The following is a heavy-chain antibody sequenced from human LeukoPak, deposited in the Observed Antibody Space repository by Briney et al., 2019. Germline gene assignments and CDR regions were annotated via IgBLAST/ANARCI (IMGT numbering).Heavy chain of an antibody. CDR1: GFSVSSNY. CDR2: VYSGGST. Sequence: GGFLRLSCAVSGFSVSSNYMSWVRQAPGEGREWGSVVYSGGSTYYADSVKGRFTISRDNSKNTLYLHMNSLRAEDTAVYYCAREAYGSRRDFDYWGQGTLVTVSS. D-gene: IGHD3-10*01. V-gene: IGHV3-53*01. J-gene: IGHJ4*02. CDR3: AREAYGSRRDFDY.